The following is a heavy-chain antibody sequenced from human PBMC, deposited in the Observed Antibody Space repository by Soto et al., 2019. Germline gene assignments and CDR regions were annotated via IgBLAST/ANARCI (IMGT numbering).Heavy chain of an antibody. CDR2: IYSSGST. CDR1: GGSISSGSYY. CDR3: AIHIRYCSSTSCYSVMDV. J-gene: IGHJ6*02. D-gene: IGHD2-2*01. V-gene: IGHV4-39*01. Sequence: SETLSLTCTVSGGSISSGSYYWGWIRQPPGKGLEWIGSIYSSGSTYYNPPLKSRVTIYVDTSKNQFSLKLSSVTAAGTAVYYCAIHIRYCSSTSCYSVMDVWGQVTTVTVPS.